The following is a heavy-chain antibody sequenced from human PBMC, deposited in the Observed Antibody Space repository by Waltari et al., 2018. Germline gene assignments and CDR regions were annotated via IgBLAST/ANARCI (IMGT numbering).Heavy chain of an antibody. D-gene: IGHD6-13*01. CDR1: GAPFNKYA. CDR3: ALSPQQLLAFDF. J-gene: IGHJ3*01. V-gene: IGHV1-69*04. Sequence: QVQVVQSGTEVKKPGSSVRVSCKVSGAPFNKYAISWVRQAPGQGLEWMGKIVPILRLTNFSQKFRDRVTLTATTSTTTAFMDLTDLTSEDTAVYYCALSPQQLLAFDFWGQGTMVTVSS. CDR2: IVPILRLT.